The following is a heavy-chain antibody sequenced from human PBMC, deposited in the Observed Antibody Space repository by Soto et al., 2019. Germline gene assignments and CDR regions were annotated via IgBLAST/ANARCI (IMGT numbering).Heavy chain of an antibody. CDR1: DFIFTNFY. CDR2: ISPGGDIR. CDR3: TRDPRITDF. D-gene: IGHD3-16*01. V-gene: IGHV3-11*01. J-gene: IGHJ4*02. Sequence: GGSLRLSCAASDFIFTNFYMTWIRQAPGKGLELVSYISPGGDIRNYVDSVKGRFTISRDNTNRLVYLHMNSLRAEDTAVYYCTRDPRITDFWGQGTLVTVSS.